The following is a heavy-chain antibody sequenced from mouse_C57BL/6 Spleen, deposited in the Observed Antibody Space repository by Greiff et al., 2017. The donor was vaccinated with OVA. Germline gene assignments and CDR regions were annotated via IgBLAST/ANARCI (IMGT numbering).Heavy chain of an antibody. CDR3: ERRGFYDYDVGGYAMGY. CDR2: ISSGSSTI. D-gene: IGHD2-4*01. J-gene: IGHJ4*01. Sequence: QLVESGGGLVKPGGSLKLSCAASGFTFSDYGMHWVRQAPEKGLEWVAYISSGSSTIYYADTVKGRFTISRDNAKNTLFLQMTSLRSEDTGMYYCERRGFYDYDVGGYAMGYWGQGTSVTVSS. CDR1: GFTFSDYG. V-gene: IGHV5-17*01.